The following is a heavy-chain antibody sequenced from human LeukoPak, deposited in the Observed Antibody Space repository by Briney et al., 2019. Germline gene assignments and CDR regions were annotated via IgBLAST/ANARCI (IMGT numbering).Heavy chain of an antibody. Sequence: GGSLRLSCAASGFTFSTFSNYGMSWVRQAPGKGLEWVANMKQDGSEKYYVDSVKGRFTISRDNAKNSLYLQMNSLRADDTAVYYCARGDPYFRFCDIWGQGTMVTVSS. CDR1: GFTFSTFSNYG. J-gene: IGHJ3*02. D-gene: IGHD2-21*02. CDR2: MKQDGSEK. CDR3: ARGDPYFRFCDI. V-gene: IGHV3-7*04.